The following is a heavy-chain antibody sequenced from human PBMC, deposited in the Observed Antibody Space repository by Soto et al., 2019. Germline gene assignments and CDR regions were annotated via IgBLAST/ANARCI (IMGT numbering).Heavy chain of an antibody. D-gene: IGHD6-6*01. Sequence: QVQLVQSGAEVKKPGSSVKVSCKASGGTFSSYAISWVRQAPGQGLEWMGGIIPIFGTANYAQKFQGRVTIXXDXAXXTAYMELSSLRSEDTAVYYCASCISYSSSRVAGAPWGQGTLVTVSS. CDR3: ASCISYSSSRVAGAP. CDR2: IIPIFGTA. V-gene: IGHV1-69*12. CDR1: GGTFSSYA. J-gene: IGHJ5*02.